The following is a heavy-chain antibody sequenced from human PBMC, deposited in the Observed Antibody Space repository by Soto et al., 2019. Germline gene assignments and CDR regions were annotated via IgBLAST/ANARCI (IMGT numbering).Heavy chain of an antibody. CDR3: AKDSRSHPQGWFYP. D-gene: IGHD2-15*01. J-gene: IGHJ5*02. CDR2: ISGSGDYT. Sequence: EVQLLESGGGLVQPGESLRLSCAASGFTFSSYAMTWVRQAPGKGLEWVPSISGSGDYTYFADSVKGRFTISRDNSKDTLYLQMSSLRVEDTAIYYCAKDSRSHPQGWFYPWGQGTLVTVSS. V-gene: IGHV3-23*01. CDR1: GFTFSSYA.